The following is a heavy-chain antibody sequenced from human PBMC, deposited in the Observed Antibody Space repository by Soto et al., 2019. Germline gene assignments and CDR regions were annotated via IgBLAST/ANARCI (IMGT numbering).Heavy chain of an antibody. J-gene: IGHJ6*02. CDR3: AKLYYDFWSGYYYYYYGMDV. V-gene: IGHV3-23*01. CDR2: ISGSGGST. D-gene: IGHD3-3*01. CDR1: GFTFSSYA. Sequence: GGSLRLSCAASGFTFSSYAMSWVRQAPGKGLEWVSAISGSGGSTYYADSVKGRFTISRDNSKNTLYLQMNSLRAEDTAVYYCAKLYYDFWSGYYYYYYGMDVWGQGTTVTVSS.